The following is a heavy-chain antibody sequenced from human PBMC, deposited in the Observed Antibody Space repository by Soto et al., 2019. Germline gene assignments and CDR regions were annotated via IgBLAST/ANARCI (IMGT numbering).Heavy chain of an antibody. CDR2: ISGSGGST. CDR3: AKDAQSSERYYYCMDV. D-gene: IGHD6-25*01. V-gene: IGHV3-23*01. Sequence: GGSLRLSCAASGFTFSSYAMSWVRQAPGKGLEWVSAISGSGGSTYYADSVKGRFTISRDNSKNTLYLQMNSLRAEGTAVYYCAKDAQSSERYYYCMDVWGQGTTVTV. J-gene: IGHJ6*02. CDR1: GFTFSSYA.